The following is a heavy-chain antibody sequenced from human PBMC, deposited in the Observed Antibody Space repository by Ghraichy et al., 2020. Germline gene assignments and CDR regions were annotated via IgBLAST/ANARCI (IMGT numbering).Heavy chain of an antibody. CDR2: INHSGST. V-gene: IGHV4-34*01. CDR1: GGSFSGYY. Sequence: SETLSLTCAVYGGSFSGYYWSWIRQPPGKGLEWIGEINHSGSTNYNPSLKSRVTISVDTSKNQFSLKLSSVTAADTAVYYCARVSRYYGSGSYLYYYGMDVWGQGTTVTVSS. J-gene: IGHJ6*02. CDR3: ARVSRYYGSGSYLYYYGMDV. D-gene: IGHD3-10*01.